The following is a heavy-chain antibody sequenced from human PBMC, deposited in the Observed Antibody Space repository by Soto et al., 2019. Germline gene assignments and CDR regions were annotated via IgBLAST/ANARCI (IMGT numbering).Heavy chain of an antibody. Sequence: SETLSLTCTVSGDSISTTKWWSWVRQSPGMGPEWIGEIHHSGKINYNPSLKSRVIISVDKSRNRFSLKVYYLSAADTAVYFCGAMTYSSCFLSYWGPGTLVTVSS. V-gene: IGHV4-4*02. CDR3: GAMTYSSCFLSY. CDR1: GDSISTTKW. D-gene: IGHD6-13*01. CDR2: IHHSGKI. J-gene: IGHJ4*02.